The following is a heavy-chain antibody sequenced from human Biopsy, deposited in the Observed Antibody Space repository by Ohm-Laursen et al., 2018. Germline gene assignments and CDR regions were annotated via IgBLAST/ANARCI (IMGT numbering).Heavy chain of an antibody. CDR2: IFYGGIT. Sequence: SDTLSLTCTVSGGSISSETYYWGWIRQPPGKGLEWIGSIFYGGITYYNPSLKSRVTISVDTSKNQFSLNLSSVTGADTAVYYCARHPTGFWFDPWGQGTLVTVSS. CDR3: ARHPTGFWFDP. J-gene: IGHJ5*02. CDR1: GGSISSETYY. V-gene: IGHV4-39*01.